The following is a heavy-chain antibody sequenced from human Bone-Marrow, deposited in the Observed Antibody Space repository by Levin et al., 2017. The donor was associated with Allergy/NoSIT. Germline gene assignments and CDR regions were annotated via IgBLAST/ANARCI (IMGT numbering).Heavy chain of an antibody. CDR1: GGTFSSYA. Sequence: SVKVSCKASGGTFSSYAISWVRQAPGQGLEWMGGIIPIFGTANYAQKFQGRVTITADESTSTAYMELSSLRSEDTAVYYCARERYCSGGSCYAYFDYWGQGTLVTVSS. J-gene: IGHJ4*02. D-gene: IGHD2-15*01. CDR2: IIPIFGTA. CDR3: ARERYCSGGSCYAYFDY. V-gene: IGHV1-69*13.